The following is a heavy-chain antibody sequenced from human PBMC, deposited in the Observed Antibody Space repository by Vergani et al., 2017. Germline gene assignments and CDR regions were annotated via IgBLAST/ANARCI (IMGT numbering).Heavy chain of an antibody. Sequence: QVQLQESGPGLVKPSQTLSLTCTVSGGSINNNDYYWGWIRQPPGKGLEWIGSINHSGSTYYNPSLKSRITMSVDTSKNQFSLRLSSVTAADTAMYYCAREGLHSGSGSYNDYWGQGTLVTVSS. CDR2: INHSGST. V-gene: IGHV4-39*07. J-gene: IGHJ4*02. CDR3: AREGLHSGSGSYNDY. D-gene: IGHD3-10*01. CDR1: GGSINNNDYY.